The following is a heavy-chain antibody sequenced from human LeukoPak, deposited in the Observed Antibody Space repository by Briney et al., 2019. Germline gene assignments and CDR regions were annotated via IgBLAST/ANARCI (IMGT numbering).Heavy chain of an antibody. Sequence: GESLKISCQGSGYSFTSYWISWVRQMPGKGLEWMGRIDPSDSCTNYSPSFQGHVTISADKSISTAYLQWSSLKASDTAMYYCASEGVGTYSSSSPWGQGTLVTVSS. D-gene: IGHD6-6*01. CDR3: ASEGVGTYSSSSP. J-gene: IGHJ4*02. V-gene: IGHV5-10-1*01. CDR2: IDPSDSCT. CDR1: GYSFTSYW.